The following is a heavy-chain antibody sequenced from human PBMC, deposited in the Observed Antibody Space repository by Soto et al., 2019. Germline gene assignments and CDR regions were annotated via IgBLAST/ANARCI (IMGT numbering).Heavy chain of an antibody. CDR1: GFTFSSYA. J-gene: IGHJ6*02. CDR2: ISYDGSNK. V-gene: IGHV3-30-3*01. CDR3: ARDRIFQQLIKQRYYYGMDV. D-gene: IGHD6-13*01. Sequence: GGSLRLSCAASGFTFSSYAMHWVRQAPGKGLEWVAVISYDGSNKYYADSVKGRFTISRDNSKNTLYLQMNSLRAEDTAVYYCARDRIFQQLIKQRYYYGMDVWGQGTTVTVSS.